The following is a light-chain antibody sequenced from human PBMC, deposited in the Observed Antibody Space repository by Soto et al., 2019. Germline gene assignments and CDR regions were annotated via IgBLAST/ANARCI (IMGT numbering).Light chain of an antibody. CDR3: QQYDTWPPKIT. CDR2: GAS. V-gene: IGKV3-15*01. Sequence: EIVMTQSPATLSVSPGERATLSCRAIQRVSSNVAWYQQKPGQAPRLLIYGASTRATGIPARFSGSVSGTEFTLTISSLQSEDFAVYYCQQYDTWPPKITFGQGTRLEIK. J-gene: IGKJ5*01. CDR1: QRVSSN.